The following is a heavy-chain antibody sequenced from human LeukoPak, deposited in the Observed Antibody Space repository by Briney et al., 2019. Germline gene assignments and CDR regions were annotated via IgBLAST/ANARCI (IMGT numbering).Heavy chain of an antibody. V-gene: IGHV3-23*01. J-gene: IGHJ4*02. CDR2: INYIGGST. CDR1: GFTFSSYA. Sequence: GGSLRLFCAASGFTFSSYAMSWVRQAPGKGLEWVSAINYIGGSTYYADSVKGRFTISRDNSKNTLYLQMNNLRAEDTAVYYCAKRRAADGYEYFYDYWGQGSLVTVFS. D-gene: IGHD6-13*01. CDR3: AKRRAADGYEYFYDY.